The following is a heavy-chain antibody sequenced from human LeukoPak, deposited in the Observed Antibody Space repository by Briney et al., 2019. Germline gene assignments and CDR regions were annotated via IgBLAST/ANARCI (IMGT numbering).Heavy chain of an antibody. D-gene: IGHD3-22*01. CDR2: IFSSSSTI. CDR3: ARGGYYFDY. V-gene: IGHV3-48*04. Sequence: PGGSLRRSCSASGFTFSSYSMNWVRQAPGKGLEWISYIFSSSSTIYYADSVKGRFTISRDNARNSLYLQMNSLRAEDTAVYYCARGGYYFDYWGQGALVTVSS. J-gene: IGHJ4*02. CDR1: GFTFSSYS.